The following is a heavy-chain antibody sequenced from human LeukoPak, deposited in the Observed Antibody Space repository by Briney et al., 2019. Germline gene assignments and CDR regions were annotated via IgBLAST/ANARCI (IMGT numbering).Heavy chain of an antibody. V-gene: IGHV4-39*01. CDR2: IYYSGST. J-gene: IGHJ4*02. CDR3: ATHLGGWYRSPFDY. CDR1: GGSISSSSYY. Sequence: SETLSLTCTVSGGSISSSSYYWGWIRQPPGKGLEWIGSIYYSGSTYYNPSLKSRVTISVDTSKNQFSLKLSSVTAADAAVYYCATHLGGWYRSPFDYWGQGTLVTVSS. D-gene: IGHD6-19*01.